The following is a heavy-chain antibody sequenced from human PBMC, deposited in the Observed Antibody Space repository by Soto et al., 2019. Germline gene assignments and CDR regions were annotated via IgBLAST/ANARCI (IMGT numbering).Heavy chain of an antibody. V-gene: IGHV5-51*01. CDR2: IYPFYSDT. CDR3: ARPLAGTDYYYYGMEV. D-gene: IGHD6-13*01. J-gene: IGHJ6*02. Sequence: GASLTISGKGSGYSFTSYWIGWVRQMPGEGLEWMGIIYPFYSDTIYSPSFQVQFTISADKSTSTAYFQGSSLKAWDTAMYYCARPLAGTDYYYYGMEVWGQGTTVTVSS. CDR1: GYSFTSYW.